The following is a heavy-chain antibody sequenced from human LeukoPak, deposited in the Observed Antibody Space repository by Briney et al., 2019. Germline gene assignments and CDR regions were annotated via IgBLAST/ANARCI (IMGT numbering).Heavy chain of an antibody. CDR3: AKDQGWLRAFDN. CDR1: GFTFSSHT. Sequence: PGGSLRLSCAASGFTFSSHTMNWVRQAPGKGLEWASGVSGAAGSTYYADSVKGRFTISRDNSKNTLYLQMNSLRAEDTAIYYCAKDQGWLRAFDNWGQGSLVTVSS. J-gene: IGHJ4*02. V-gene: IGHV3-23*01. D-gene: IGHD5-12*01. CDR2: VSGAAGST.